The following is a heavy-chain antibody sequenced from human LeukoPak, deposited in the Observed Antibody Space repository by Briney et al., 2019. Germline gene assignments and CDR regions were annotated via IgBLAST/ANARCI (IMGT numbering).Heavy chain of an antibody. CDR1: GFTFSSYG. D-gene: IGHD3-16*01. CDR3: AREVGGSAFDI. CDR2: ISYDGSNK. V-gene: IGHV3-30*03. J-gene: IGHJ3*02. Sequence: GGSLRLSCAASGFTFSSYGMHWVRQAPGKGLEWVAVISYDGSNKYYADSVKGRFTISRDNSKNTLYLQMNSLRAEDTAVYYCAREVGGSAFDIWGQGTMVTVSS.